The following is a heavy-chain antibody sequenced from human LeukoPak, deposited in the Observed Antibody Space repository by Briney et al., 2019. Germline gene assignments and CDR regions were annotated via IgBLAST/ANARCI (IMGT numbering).Heavy chain of an antibody. D-gene: IGHD3-3*01. CDR3: AKDKYNFWSGSNYYYMDV. V-gene: IGHV3-23*01. CDR2: ISGGAGST. CDR1: GFTFSTYA. Sequence: GGSLRLSCATSGFTFSTYAMSWVRQAPGKGLECVSVISGGAGSTYYADSVKGRFTISRDNSKNTLYLQMNSLRAEDTAVYYCAKDKYNFWSGSNYYYMDVWGKGTTVTVSS. J-gene: IGHJ6*03.